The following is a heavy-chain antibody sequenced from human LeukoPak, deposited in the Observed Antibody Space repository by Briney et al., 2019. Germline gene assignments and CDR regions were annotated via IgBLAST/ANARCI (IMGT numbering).Heavy chain of an antibody. CDR1: GYTFTSYY. D-gene: IGHD6-13*01. CDR3: ARDSTGSSWYSYYYYGMDV. Sequence: ASVKVSCKASGYTFTSYYMHWVRQAPGQGLEWMGIINPSGGSTSYAQKFQGRVTMTRDTSTSTVYMELSSLRSEDTAVYYCARDSTGSSWYSYYYYGMDVWGQGTTVTVSS. CDR2: INPSGGST. V-gene: IGHV1-46*01. J-gene: IGHJ6*02.